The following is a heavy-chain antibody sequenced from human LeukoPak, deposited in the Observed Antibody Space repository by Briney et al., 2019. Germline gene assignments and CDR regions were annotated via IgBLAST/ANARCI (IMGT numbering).Heavy chain of an antibody. J-gene: IGHJ4*02. V-gene: IGHV1-18*01. D-gene: IGHD6-13*01. CDR2: ISPHNGNT. CDR1: DYPFVTYG. CDR3: ARGSSSWFYVLDY. Sequence: ASVKVSCKASDYPFVTYGISWLRQAPGQGLAWMGWISPHNGNTKYAQKLQGRVTMTTDTSTSTVYMELRSLRSDDTAVYYCARGSSSWFYVLDYWGQGTLVTVSS.